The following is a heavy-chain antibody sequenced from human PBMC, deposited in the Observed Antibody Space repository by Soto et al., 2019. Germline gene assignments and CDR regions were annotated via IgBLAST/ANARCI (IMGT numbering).Heavy chain of an antibody. CDR3: ARDGGVTWTARILDI. V-gene: IGHV3-48*03. D-gene: IGHD2-8*02. CDR2: ISASGSTI. J-gene: IGHJ3*02. Sequence: PGGSLRLSCAASGFTFRSYEMKWVRQAPGKGLEWVSYISASGSTIYYADSVRGRFTISRDNAKSSLYLQMNSLRAEDTAVYYCARDGGVTWTARILDIWGQGTMVTVSS. CDR1: GFTFRSYE.